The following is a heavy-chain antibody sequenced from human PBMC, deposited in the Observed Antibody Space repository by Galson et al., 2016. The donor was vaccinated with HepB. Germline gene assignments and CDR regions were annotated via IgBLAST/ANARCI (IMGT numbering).Heavy chain of an antibody. J-gene: IGHJ2*01. CDR1: GFTFSNYA. V-gene: IGHV3-23*01. CDR3: AKRLSTESRGWSFDL. D-gene: IGHD2-21*02. CDR2: ISGSAGGT. Sequence: SLRLSCAASGFTFSNYAMTWVRQAPGKGLEWVSAISGSAGGTYYTDSVKGRVTISRDNSKNTLYLQMRSLRADDTAVYYCAKRLSTESRGWSFDLWGRGTLVIVSS.